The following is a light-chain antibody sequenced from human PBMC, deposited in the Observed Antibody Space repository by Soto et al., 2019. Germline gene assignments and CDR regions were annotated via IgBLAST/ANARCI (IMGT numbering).Light chain of an antibody. CDR3: QQRSNWPIT. CDR1: QGISSY. CDR2: AAS. Sequence: DIQMTQSPSTLSGSVGDRVTISCRMSQGISSYLAWYQQKPGKAPELLIYAASSLQSGVPSRFSGSGSGTDFTLTISSLEPEDFAVYYCQQRSNWPITFGQGTRLEIK. J-gene: IGKJ5*01. V-gene: IGKV1-9*01.